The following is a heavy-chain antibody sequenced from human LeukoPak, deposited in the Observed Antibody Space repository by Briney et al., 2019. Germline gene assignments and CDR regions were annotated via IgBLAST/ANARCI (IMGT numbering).Heavy chain of an antibody. J-gene: IGHJ4*02. CDR3: AKDDSGYDPFDY. CDR1: GFTFSSYS. V-gene: IGHV3-23*01. CDR2: ISGSGGST. D-gene: IGHD5-12*01. Sequence: PGGSLRLSCAASGFTFSSYSMNWVRQAPGKGLEWVSAISGSGGSTYYADSVKGRFTISRDNSKNTLYLQMNSLRAEDTAVYYCAKDDSGYDPFDYWGQGTLVTVSS.